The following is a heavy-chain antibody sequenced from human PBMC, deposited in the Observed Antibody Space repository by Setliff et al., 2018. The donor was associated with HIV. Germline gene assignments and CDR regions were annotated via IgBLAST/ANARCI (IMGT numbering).Heavy chain of an antibody. CDR1: GGSFSGYY. D-gene: IGHD2-2*01. CDR3: ARDPGGLYCTSASCQGGCFDP. CDR2: INRSGST. J-gene: IGHJ5*02. V-gene: IGHV4-34*01. Sequence: SETLSLTCAVYGGSFSGYYWSWIRQPPGKGLEWIGEINRSGSTNYNPSLKSRVTISVDTSKNQFSLNLNSVTAADTAVYYCARDPGGLYCTSASCQGGCFDPWGQGTLVTVSS.